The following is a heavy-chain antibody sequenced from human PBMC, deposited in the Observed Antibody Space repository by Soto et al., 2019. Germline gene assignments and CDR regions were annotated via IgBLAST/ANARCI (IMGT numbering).Heavy chain of an antibody. D-gene: IGHD5-12*01. J-gene: IGHJ6*03. V-gene: IGHV3-66*01. Sequence: EVQLVESGGGLVQPGGSLRLSCAASGFTVSTYYMTWVRQAPGMGLEWVSVIYTGGTTYYADSVKGRFTISRDKSKNTLYLQMHSLRAEDTAVYYCARVESGYDYYYYYYMDLWGKGTTVTVSS. CDR3: ARVESGYDYYYYYYMDL. CDR1: GFTVSTYY. CDR2: IYTGGTT.